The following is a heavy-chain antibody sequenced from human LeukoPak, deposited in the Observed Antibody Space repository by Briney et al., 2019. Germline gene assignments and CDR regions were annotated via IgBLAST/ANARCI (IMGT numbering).Heavy chain of an antibody. CDR2: ISSNGGDT. V-gene: IGHV3-64*01. J-gene: IGHJ4*02. D-gene: IGHD5-18*01. Sequence: GGSLRLSCAASGFIFSSYAMHWIRQSPGKGLEYVSAISSNGGDTYYANFVKGRFTISKDNSKNTLYLRMGSLRADDMAVYYCARATWIQRWKLFDYWGQGTLVTVSS. CDR3: ARATWIQRWKLFDY. CDR1: GFIFSSYA.